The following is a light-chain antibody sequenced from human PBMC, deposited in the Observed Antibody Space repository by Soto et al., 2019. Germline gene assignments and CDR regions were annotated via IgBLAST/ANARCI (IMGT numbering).Light chain of an antibody. Sequence: DIQMTQSPSSLSASVGDRVTITCRASQTISSYLNWYQQIPGKAPKLLIYAASSLLSGVPSRFSGSGSGTNFTLTIRSLQPEDFATYYCQQSFSAPPYTFGKGTKLDIK. V-gene: IGKV1-39*01. CDR2: AAS. CDR1: QTISSY. CDR3: QQSFSAPPYT. J-gene: IGKJ2*01.